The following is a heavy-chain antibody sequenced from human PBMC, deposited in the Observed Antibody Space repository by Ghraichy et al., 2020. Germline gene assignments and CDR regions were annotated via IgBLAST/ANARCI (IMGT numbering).Heavy chain of an antibody. D-gene: IGHD6-13*01. Sequence: SETLSLTCTVSGGSISSYYWSWIRQPPGKGLEWIGYIYYSGSTNYNPSLKSRVTISVDTSKNQFSLKLSSVTAADTAVYYCARAYSSSWYWYFDLWGRGTLVTVSS. CDR3: ARAYSSSWYWYFDL. CDR1: GGSISSYY. J-gene: IGHJ2*01. CDR2: IYYSGST. V-gene: IGHV4-59*01.